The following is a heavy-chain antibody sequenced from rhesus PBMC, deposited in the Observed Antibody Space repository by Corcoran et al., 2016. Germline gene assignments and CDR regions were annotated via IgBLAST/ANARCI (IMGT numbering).Heavy chain of an antibody. CDR3: ASNPYYTSSDY. V-gene: IGHV4-80*01. D-gene: IGHD3-9*01. CDR2: VNGLKGNP. J-gene: IGHJ4*01. CDR1: GGYFRSYW. Sequence: QVQLQESGPGLVKSSETLSLTCAVSGGYFRSYWWSWIRQPPGKGMEWIGEVNGLKGNPTNNPSIKRRVTMSKDASKTQFSLKLSSVTAADTAVYYCASNPYYTSSDYWGQGVLVTVSA.